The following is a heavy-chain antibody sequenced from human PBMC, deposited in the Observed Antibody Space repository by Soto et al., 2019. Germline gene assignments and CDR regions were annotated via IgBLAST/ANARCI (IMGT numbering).Heavy chain of an antibody. V-gene: IGHV3-33*01. CDR3: ARAVGPVEC. D-gene: IGHD1-26*01. CDR2: IWYDGSNK. J-gene: IGHJ4*02. Sequence: QVQLVESGGGVVQPGRSLRLSCAASGFDFSTYGMHWVRQAPGKGPEWVAVIWYDGSNKYYADSVRGRFIISRDNSKSTLFLQLNSLRAEDTAVYYCARAVGPVECWGQGTLVTVSS. CDR1: GFDFSTYG.